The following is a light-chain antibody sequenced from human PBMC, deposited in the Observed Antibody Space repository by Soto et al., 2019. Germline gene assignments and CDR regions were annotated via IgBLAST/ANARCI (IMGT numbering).Light chain of an antibody. Sequence: EIVLTQSPGTLALSPGERATLSCRASQSVNSRLAWYQHKPGQAPRLLISGASSRASGIPDRFSGSGSGTDFTLTISRLEPEDFAVYYCQQYGFSLRTFGQGSKVEI. CDR2: GAS. CDR3: QQYGFSLRT. V-gene: IGKV3-20*01. CDR1: QSVNSR. J-gene: IGKJ1*01.